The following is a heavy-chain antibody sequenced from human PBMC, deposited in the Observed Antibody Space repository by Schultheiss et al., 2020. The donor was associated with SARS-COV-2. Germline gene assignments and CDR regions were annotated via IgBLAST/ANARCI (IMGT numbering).Heavy chain of an antibody. CDR1: GGSISSYY. D-gene: IGHD4-17*01. V-gene: IGHV4-59*08. CDR2: IYYSGST. CDR3: ARAGGYGDYVWFDY. J-gene: IGHJ4*02. Sequence: SQTLSLTCTVSGGSISSYYWSWIRQPPGKGLEWIGYIYYSGSTNYNPSLKSRVTISVDTSKNQFSLKLSSVTAADTAVYYCARAGGYGDYVWFDYWGQGTLVTVSS.